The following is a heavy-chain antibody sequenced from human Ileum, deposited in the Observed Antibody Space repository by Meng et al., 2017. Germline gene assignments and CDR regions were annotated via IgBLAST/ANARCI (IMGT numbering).Heavy chain of an antibody. CDR3: ARENTIFGVVWGSWFDP. CDR1: GGSISSGAYY. CDR2: IYYSGST. V-gene: IGHV4-30-4*01. D-gene: IGHD3-3*01. Sequence: QVQLQESGPGLVKPSQTLFLTCTFSGGSISSGAYYWSWIRQPPGKGLEWIGYIYYSGSTYYNPSLKSRVTISVDTSKNQFSLKLSSVTAADTAVYYCARENTIFGVVWGSWFDPWGQGTLVTVSS. J-gene: IGHJ5*02.